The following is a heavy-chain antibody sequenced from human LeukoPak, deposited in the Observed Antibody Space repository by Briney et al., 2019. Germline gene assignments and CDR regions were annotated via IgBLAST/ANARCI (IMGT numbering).Heavy chain of an antibody. J-gene: IGHJ4*02. Sequence: PSETLSLTCTVSGGSISNYYWSWIRQPPGKGLEWIGYIYYSGGTSYNPSFKSRVTISLDTSGNQFSLKLNSVTAADTAVYYCVREILYCSGGSCYRGPFDNWGQGTLVTVSA. D-gene: IGHD2-15*01. CDR3: VREILYCSGGSCYRGPFDN. CDR2: IYYSGGT. CDR1: GGSISNYY. V-gene: IGHV4-59*12.